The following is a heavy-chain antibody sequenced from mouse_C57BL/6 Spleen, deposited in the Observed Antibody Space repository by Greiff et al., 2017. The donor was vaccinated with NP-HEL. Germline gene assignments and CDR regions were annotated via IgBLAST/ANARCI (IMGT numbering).Heavy chain of an antibody. Sequence: DVMLVESGGGLVQPGGSLSLSCAASGFTFTDYYMSWVRQPPGKALEWLGFIRNKANGYTTEYSASVKGRFTISRDTSQIILYLQMNALGAEDSATYYCARYSHYYAMDYWGQGTSVTVSS. CDR1: GFTFTDYY. CDR2: IRNKANGYTT. V-gene: IGHV7-3*01. CDR3: ARYSHYYAMDY. J-gene: IGHJ4*01.